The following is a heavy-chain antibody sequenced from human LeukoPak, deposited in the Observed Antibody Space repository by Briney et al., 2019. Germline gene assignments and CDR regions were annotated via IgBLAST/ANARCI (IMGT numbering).Heavy chain of an antibody. Sequence: PGGSLRLSCAASGFPFSSHTMSWVRQAPEKGLEWVSAIGGGGTTYYVDSVKSRFTISRDNSKNTLYLQMSSLRVEDTAVYYCAKSIRPANSWFDYWGQGSLVTVSS. V-gene: IGHV3-23*01. D-gene: IGHD6-13*01. CDR3: AKSIRPANSWFDY. CDR1: GFPFSSHT. CDR2: IGGGGTT. J-gene: IGHJ4*02.